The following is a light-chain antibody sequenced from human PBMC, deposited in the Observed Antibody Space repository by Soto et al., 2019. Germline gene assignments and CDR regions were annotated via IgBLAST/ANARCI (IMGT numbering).Light chain of an antibody. J-gene: IGLJ2*01. CDR2: ATN. Sequence: QSVLTQPPAVSRAPGQRVTISCTGSSSNIGAGYRVHWYQQLPGAAPKLLIYATNNRPSGVPDRFSGSQSDTSASLAITGLQAEDEAVYFCQTVDTSLSVVFGGGTKLTVL. V-gene: IGLV1-40*01. CDR1: SSNIGAGYR. CDR3: QTVDTSLSVV.